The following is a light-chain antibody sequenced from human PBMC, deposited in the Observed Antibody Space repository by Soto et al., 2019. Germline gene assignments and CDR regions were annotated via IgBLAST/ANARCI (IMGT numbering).Light chain of an antibody. V-gene: IGKV4-1*01. CDR3: QQYYSTPPIT. CDR2: WAS. CDR1: QSLLYNSNNKQS. Sequence: DIVMTQSPDSLAVSLGERATINCKSSQSLLYNSNNKQSLAWYQQKPGQPPKLLIYWASTRESGVPDRFSGSGSGTDFTLTISSLQAEDVAVYYCQQYYSTPPITFGPGTKVDIK. J-gene: IGKJ3*01.